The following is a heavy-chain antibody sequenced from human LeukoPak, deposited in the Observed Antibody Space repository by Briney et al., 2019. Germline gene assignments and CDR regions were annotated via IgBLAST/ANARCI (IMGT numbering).Heavy chain of an antibody. J-gene: IGHJ4*02. CDR2: IYYSGST. CDR1: GGSISSSSYY. CDR3: ARDADYYGSGSYLYHGY. Sequence: PSETLSLTCTVSGGSISSSSYYWGWIRQPPGKGLEWIGSIYYSGSTYYNPSLKSRVTISVYTSKNRFSLKLSSVTAADTAVYYCARDADYYGSGSYLYHGYWGQGTLVTVSS. D-gene: IGHD3-10*01. V-gene: IGHV4-39*07.